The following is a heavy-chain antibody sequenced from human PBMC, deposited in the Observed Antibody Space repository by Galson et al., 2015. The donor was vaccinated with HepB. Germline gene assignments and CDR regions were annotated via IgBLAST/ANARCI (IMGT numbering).Heavy chain of an antibody. CDR3: ARDNSPDSSWFWSGYYTSGESYYMDV. J-gene: IGHJ6*03. V-gene: IGHV1-46*03. CDR1: GYTFTSYY. D-gene: IGHD3-3*01. Sequence: SVKVSCKASGYTFTSYYMHWVRQAPGQGLEWMGIINPSGGSTSYAQKFQGRVTMTRDTSTSTVYMELSSLRSEDTAVYYCARDNSPDSSWFWSGYYTSGESYYMDVWGKGATVTVSS. CDR2: INPSGGST.